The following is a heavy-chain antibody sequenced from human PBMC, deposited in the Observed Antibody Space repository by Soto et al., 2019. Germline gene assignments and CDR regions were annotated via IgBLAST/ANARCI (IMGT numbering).Heavy chain of an antibody. CDR3: ASRPPGTNYLGVLDY. CDR1: GITFSAYW. J-gene: IGHJ4*02. D-gene: IGHD1-26*01. Sequence: PGGSLRLSCAASGITFSAYWMTWVRQAPGKGLEWVASIKKDGSEKYYVNSVKGRFTISRDNARNSLYLQVYSLRADDTAVYYCASRPPGTNYLGVLDYWGQGTLVTVSS. V-gene: IGHV3-7*03. CDR2: IKKDGSEK.